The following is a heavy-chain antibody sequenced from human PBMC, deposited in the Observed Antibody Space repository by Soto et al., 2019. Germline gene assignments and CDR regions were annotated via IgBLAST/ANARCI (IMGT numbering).Heavy chain of an antibody. V-gene: IGHV4-39*01. CDR1: GGSISSSSYY. CDR3: ARAGATEVWFDP. CDR2: IYYSGST. D-gene: IGHD1-26*01. Sequence: SSETLSLTCIVSGGSISSSSYYWGWIRQPPGKGLEWIGSIYYSGSTYYNPSLKSRVTISVDTSKNQFSLKLSSVTAADTAVYYCARAGATEVWFDPWGQGTLVTVSS. J-gene: IGHJ5*02.